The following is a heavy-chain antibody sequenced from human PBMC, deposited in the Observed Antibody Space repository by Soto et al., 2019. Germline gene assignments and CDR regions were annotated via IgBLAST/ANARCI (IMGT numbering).Heavy chain of an antibody. CDR3: ARVGPDWNYINY. CDR1: GGSFSGYY. V-gene: IGHV4-34*01. Sequence: QVQLQQWGAGLLKPSETLSLTCAVYGGSFSGYYWSWIRQPPGKGLEWMGEINHSGSTNYNPSLKCRVTISVDTSKNQFSLKLSSVTAADTAVYYCARVGPDWNYINYWGQGTLVTVSS. CDR2: INHSGST. D-gene: IGHD1-7*01. J-gene: IGHJ4*02.